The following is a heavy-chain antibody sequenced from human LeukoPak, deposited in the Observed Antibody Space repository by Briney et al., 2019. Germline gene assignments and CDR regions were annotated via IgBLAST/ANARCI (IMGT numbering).Heavy chain of an antibody. J-gene: IGHJ3*02. D-gene: IGHD2-2*01. CDR2: IISIFGTA. Sequence: SVKVSCKASGGTFISYAISWVRQAPGQGLEWMGGIISIFGTANYAQKFQGRVTITADESTSTAYMELSSLRSEDTAVYYCARGYLDIVVVPAASDAFDIWGQGTMVTVSS. CDR3: ARGYLDIVVVPAASDAFDI. CDR1: GGTFISYA. V-gene: IGHV1-69*13.